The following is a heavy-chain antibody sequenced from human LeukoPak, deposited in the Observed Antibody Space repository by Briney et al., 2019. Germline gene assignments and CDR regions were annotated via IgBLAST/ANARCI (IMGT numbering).Heavy chain of an antibody. CDR1: GGSISSGSYY. D-gene: IGHD3-3*01. CDR2: IYTSGSP. J-gene: IGHJ4*02. V-gene: IGHV4-61*02. CDR3: ARHTEWHFGVVDYFDY. Sequence: SQTLSLTCTVSGGSISSGSYYWSWLRQPAGTGLEWVGRIYTSGSPNYNPSLKSRVTISVDTSKNQFSLKLSSVTAADTAVYYCARHTEWHFGVVDYFDYWGQGTLVTVSS.